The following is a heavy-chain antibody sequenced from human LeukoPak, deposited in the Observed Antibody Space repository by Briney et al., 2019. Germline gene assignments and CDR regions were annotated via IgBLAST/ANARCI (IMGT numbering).Heavy chain of an antibody. CDR3: ARFLSSSWYATFDY. V-gene: IGHV3-30-3*01. D-gene: IGHD6-13*01. Sequence: GGSLRLSCAASGFTFSSYSMHWVRQAPGKGLQWVAVISFDGHNQNYADSVKGRFTISRDNSKNTLFLQMSSLRSDDTAVYYCARFLSSSWYATFDYWGQGTLVTVSS. J-gene: IGHJ4*02. CDR2: ISFDGHNQ. CDR1: GFTFSSYS.